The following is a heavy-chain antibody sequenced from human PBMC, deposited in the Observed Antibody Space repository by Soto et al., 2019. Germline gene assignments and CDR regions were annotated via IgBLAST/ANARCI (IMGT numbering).Heavy chain of an antibody. CDR1: GYSFTTYG. CDR2: ISAYSGNT. CDR3: AREGPAPYYYYGMDV. Sequence: QVQLVQSGGEVKKPGASVKVSCKTSGYSFTTYGISWVRQAPGQGLEWMGWISAYSGNTNYAQKLQGRVTTTTDTSTSTAYMELRSLRSDDTAVYYCAREGPAPYYYYGMDVWGQGSTVTVSS. J-gene: IGHJ6*02. V-gene: IGHV1-18*01.